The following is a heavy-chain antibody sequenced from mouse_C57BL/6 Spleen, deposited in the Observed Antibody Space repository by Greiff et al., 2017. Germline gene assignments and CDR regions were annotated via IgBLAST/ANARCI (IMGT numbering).Heavy chain of an antibody. CDR1: GYTFTSYW. V-gene: IGHV1-64*01. CDR3: ARSLGDAAFDY. Sequence: QVQLQQPGAELVKPGASVKLSCKASGYTFTSYWMHWVKQRPGQGLEWIGMIHPNSGSTNYNEKFKSKATLTVDKSSSTAYMQLSSLTSEDSAVYYCARSLGDAAFDYWGQGTTLTVSS. D-gene: IGHD2-13*01. CDR2: IHPNSGST. J-gene: IGHJ2*01.